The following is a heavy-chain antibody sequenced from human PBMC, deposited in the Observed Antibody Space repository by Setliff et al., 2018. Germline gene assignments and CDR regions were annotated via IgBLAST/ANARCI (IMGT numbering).Heavy chain of an antibody. CDR3: ARERQGGFLEWSPLDP. J-gene: IGHJ5*02. D-gene: IGHD3-3*01. V-gene: IGHV4-4*07. Sequence: SETLSLTCSVSGGIIYDHWWTWVRQPAGEEFQWIGRVYSDGDTEYNPSLKSRVTISVDTSNNQFSLHLTSVTAADTARYFCARERQGGFLEWSPLDPWGQGILVTVSS. CDR1: GGIIYDHW. CDR2: VYSDGDT.